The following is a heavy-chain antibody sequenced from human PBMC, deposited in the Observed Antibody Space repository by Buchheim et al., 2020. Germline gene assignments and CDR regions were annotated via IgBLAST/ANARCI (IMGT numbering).Heavy chain of an antibody. Sequence: QVQLVQSGAEVKKPGSSVKVSCKASGGTFSSYAISWVRQAPGQGLEWMGGIIPIFGTANYEQKFQGRVTITADESTSTAYMELSSLTAEDTAVYYCAREQQSYSSIQLWYFDLWGRGTL. CDR1: GGTFSSYA. J-gene: IGHJ2*01. D-gene: IGHD6-13*01. CDR2: IIPIFGTA. CDR3: AREQQSYSSIQLWYFDL. V-gene: IGHV1-69*01.